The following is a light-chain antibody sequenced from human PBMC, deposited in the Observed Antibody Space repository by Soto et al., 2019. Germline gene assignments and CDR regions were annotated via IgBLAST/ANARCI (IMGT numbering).Light chain of an antibody. CDR2: DAS. Sequence: EIVLTQSPGTLSLSPGERATLSCRASQSVSSSYLAWYQQKPGQAPRLLIYDASNRATGIPARFSGSGSGTDFTLTISRLEPEDFAVYYCQQRSNWPPITFGQGTRVEIK. CDR1: QSVSSSY. J-gene: IGKJ5*01. CDR3: QQRSNWPPIT. V-gene: IGKV3D-20*02.